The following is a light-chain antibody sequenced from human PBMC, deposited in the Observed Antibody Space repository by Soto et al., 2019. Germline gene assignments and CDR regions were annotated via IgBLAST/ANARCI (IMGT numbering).Light chain of an antibody. V-gene: IGKV3-20*01. CDR2: GAS. Sequence: EIVLTQSPGTLSLSPGERVTLSCRASQSVSSNYLAWYQQKPGQAPRLLIYGASSRATGIPDRFSGSGSGTDFTLIISRLEPEDFAVYYCQQYDNSWTFGQGTKVEIK. CDR1: QSVSSNY. J-gene: IGKJ1*01. CDR3: QQYDNSWT.